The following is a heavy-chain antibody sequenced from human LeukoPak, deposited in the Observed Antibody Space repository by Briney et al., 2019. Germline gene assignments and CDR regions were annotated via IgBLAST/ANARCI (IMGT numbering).Heavy chain of an antibody. CDR2: ISYNGTSK. D-gene: IGHD6-19*01. CDR3: ARGRSVAVAGRWPAWFDP. Sequence: GRSLRLSCAASGFTFSAYGMHWVRQAPGKGLDWVAVISYNGTSKYYADSVKGRFAISRDNSKNPLYLQMNSLRPEDTGVYYCARGRSVAVAGRWPAWFDPWGQGTLVIVSS. J-gene: IGHJ5*02. V-gene: IGHV3-30*03. CDR1: GFTFSAYG.